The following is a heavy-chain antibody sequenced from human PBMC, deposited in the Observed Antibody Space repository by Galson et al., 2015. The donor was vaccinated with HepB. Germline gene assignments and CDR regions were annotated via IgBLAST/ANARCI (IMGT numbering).Heavy chain of an antibody. CDR3: ARSPSSSWGDGFDI. CDR2: IWFDGSNK. Sequence: SLRLSCAASGFTFSNYGMHRVRQAPGKGLEWVAVIWFDGSNKDCFDSVRGRFTISRDNSKNLLFLEMNSLRDEDTATYYCARSPSSSWGDGFDIWGQGTMVSVS. CDR1: GFTFSNYG. D-gene: IGHD6-13*01. V-gene: IGHV3-33*01. J-gene: IGHJ3*02.